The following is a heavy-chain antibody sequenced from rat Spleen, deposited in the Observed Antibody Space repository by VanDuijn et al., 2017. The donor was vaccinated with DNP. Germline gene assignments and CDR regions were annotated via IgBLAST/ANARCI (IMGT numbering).Heavy chain of an antibody. CDR1: GFTFSAYY. D-gene: IGHD4-3*01. CDR2: IGSDGYAP. Sequence: EVQLVESGGGLVQPGRSLKLSCAASGFTFSAYYMAWVRQAPTKGLEWVAYIGSDGYAPYYGDSVKGRFMISRDNAKSTLYLQMNSLRSEDMATYYCIRWNSGHFDYWGQGVMVTVSS. J-gene: IGHJ2*01. V-gene: IGHV5-22*01. CDR3: IRWNSGHFDY.